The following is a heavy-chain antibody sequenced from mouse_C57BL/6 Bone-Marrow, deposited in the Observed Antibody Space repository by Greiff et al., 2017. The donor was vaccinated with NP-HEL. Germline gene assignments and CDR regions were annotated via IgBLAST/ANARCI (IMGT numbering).Heavy chain of an antibody. J-gene: IGHJ2*01. V-gene: IGHV1-55*01. CDR1: GYTFTSYW. D-gene: IGHD1-1*01. CDR2: IYPGSGST. Sequence: VQLQQSGAELVKPGASVKMSCKASGYTFTSYWITRVKQRPGQGLEWIGDIYPGSGSTNYNEKFKSKATLTVDTSSSTAYMQLSSLTSEDSAVYYCARDYYGSSYYFDYWGQGTTLTVSS. CDR3: ARDYYGSSYYFDY.